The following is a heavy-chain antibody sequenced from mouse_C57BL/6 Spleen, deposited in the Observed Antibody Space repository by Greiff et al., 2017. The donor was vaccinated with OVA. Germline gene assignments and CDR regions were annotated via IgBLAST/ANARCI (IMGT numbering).Heavy chain of an antibody. Sequence: VQLQQPGAELVMPGASVKLSCKASGYTFTSYWMHWVKQRPGQGLEWIGEIDPSDSYTNYNQKFKGKSTLTVDKSSSTAYMKLSSLTSEDSAVYYCASGNGSRYFDVWGTGTTVTVSS. J-gene: IGHJ1*03. V-gene: IGHV1-69*01. CDR3: ASGNGSRYFDV. CDR1: GYTFTSYW. CDR2: IDPSDSYT. D-gene: IGHD1-1*01.